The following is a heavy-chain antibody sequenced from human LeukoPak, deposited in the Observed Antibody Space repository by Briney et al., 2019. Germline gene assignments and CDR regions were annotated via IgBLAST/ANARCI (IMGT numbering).Heavy chain of an antibody. CDR1: GFTFSSYW. CDR3: AREVVGDTGWFDP. J-gene: IGHJ5*02. CDR2: IKQDGSEK. D-gene: IGHD1-26*01. V-gene: IGHV3-7*01. Sequence: GGSLRLSCAASGFTFSSYWMSWVRQAPGKGLEWVANIKQDGSEKYYVDSVKGRFTISRDNSKNTLYLQMNSLRAEDTAVYYCAREVVGDTGWFDPWGQGTLVTVSS.